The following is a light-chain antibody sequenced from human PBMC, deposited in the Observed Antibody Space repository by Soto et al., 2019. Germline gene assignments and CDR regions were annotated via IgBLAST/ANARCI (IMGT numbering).Light chain of an antibody. Sequence: EIGLTQSPGTLSLSPGERATLSCRASQSVSSSSLAWYQQNPAHAPRLLLYGASSRATGIPDRFSGSGSGTDFTLTISSLEPEDFAVYYCQQYGSSLPIPFGQGTKVDI. CDR1: QSVSSSS. V-gene: IGKV3-20*01. J-gene: IGKJ1*01. CDR2: GAS. CDR3: QQYGSSLPIP.